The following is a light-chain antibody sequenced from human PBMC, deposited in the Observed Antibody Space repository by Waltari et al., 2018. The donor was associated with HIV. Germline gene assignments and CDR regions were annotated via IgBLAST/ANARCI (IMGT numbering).Light chain of an antibody. CDR1: RSNIGSKY. Sequence: QSVLTQPPSASGTPGQRVTISCSGSRSNIGSKYVYWYQQLPGTAPKLLIYRNNQRPSGVPDRFSGSKAGTSASLAIGGLRSEDEADYHCTAWDDSLSGVVFGGGTKLTVL. CDR3: TAWDDSLSGVV. J-gene: IGLJ2*01. V-gene: IGLV1-47*01. CDR2: RNN.